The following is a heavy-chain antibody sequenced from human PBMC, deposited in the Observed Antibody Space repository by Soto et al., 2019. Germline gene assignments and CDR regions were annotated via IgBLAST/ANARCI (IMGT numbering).Heavy chain of an antibody. CDR1: GGSIRSGGYY. CDR2: IYYTGST. J-gene: IGHJ5*02. Sequence: QVQLQESGPGLVKPSQTLSLTCTVSGGSIRSGGYYWTWIRQHPGKGLEWIGYIYYTGSTYYNPSLKSRATISVDTSKNQFSLKPSSVTAADTAVYYCARASLGYCSSTSCRSNWFDPWGQGTLVTVSS. V-gene: IGHV4-31*03. CDR3: ARASLGYCSSTSCRSNWFDP. D-gene: IGHD2-2*01.